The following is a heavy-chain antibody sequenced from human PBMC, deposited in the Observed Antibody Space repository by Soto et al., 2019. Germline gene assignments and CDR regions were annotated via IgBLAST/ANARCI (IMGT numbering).Heavy chain of an antibody. CDR2: INAGNGNT. Sequence: GASVKVSCKASGYTFTSYAMHWVRQAPGQRLEWMGWINAGNGNTKYSQKFQGRVTITRDTSASTAYMELSSLRSEDTAVYYCARTTRGFGELLLLAYWGQGTLVTVSS. D-gene: IGHD3-10*01. CDR1: GYTFTSYA. J-gene: IGHJ4*02. CDR3: ARTTRGFGELLLLAY. V-gene: IGHV1-3*01.